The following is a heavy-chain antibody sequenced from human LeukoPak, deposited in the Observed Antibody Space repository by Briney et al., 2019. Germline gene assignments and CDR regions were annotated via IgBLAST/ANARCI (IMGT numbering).Heavy chain of an antibody. CDR1: GFTFSSYG. CDR3: AKDALSGSYYHYYMDV. D-gene: IGHD1-26*01. Sequence: GGSLRLSCAASGFTFSSYGMSWVRQAPGKGLEWVSAISGSGGSTYYADSVKGRFTISRDNSKNTLYLQMNSLRAEDTAVYYCAKDALSGSYYHYYMDVWGKGTTVTVSS. V-gene: IGHV3-23*01. CDR2: ISGSGGST. J-gene: IGHJ6*03.